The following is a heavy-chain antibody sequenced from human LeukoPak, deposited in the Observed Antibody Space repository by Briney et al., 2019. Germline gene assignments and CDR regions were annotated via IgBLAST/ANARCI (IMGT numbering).Heavy chain of an antibody. Sequence: PSETLSLTCAVYGGSFSGYYWSWIRQPPGKGLEWIGEINHSGSTNYNPSLKSRVTISVDTSKNQFSLKLSSVTAADTAVYYCATSIWFGELFPYYYYYMDVWGKGTTVTISS. CDR3: ATSIWFGELFPYYYYYMDV. D-gene: IGHD3-10*01. CDR2: INHSGST. CDR1: GGSFSGYY. J-gene: IGHJ6*03. V-gene: IGHV4-34*01.